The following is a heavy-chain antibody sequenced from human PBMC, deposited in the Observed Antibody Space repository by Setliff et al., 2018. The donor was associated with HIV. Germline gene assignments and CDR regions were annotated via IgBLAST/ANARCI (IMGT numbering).Heavy chain of an antibody. Sequence: GESLKISCKASGYTFTNYWIGWVRQMPGQGLEWIGVIHPSDFVTRYGPSFQGHVSISADRSITTAYLQWSSLKASDTAIYYCTRRRRAPGTEDLEAHWGQGTLVTVSS. CDR2: IHPSDFVT. V-gene: IGHV5-51*01. CDR3: TRRRRAPGTEDLEAH. D-gene: IGHD3-3*01. CDR1: GYTFTNYW. J-gene: IGHJ4*02.